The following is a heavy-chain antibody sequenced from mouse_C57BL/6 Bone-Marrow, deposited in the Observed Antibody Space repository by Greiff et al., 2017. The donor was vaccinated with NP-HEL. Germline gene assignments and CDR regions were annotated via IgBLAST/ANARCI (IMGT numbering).Heavy chain of an antibody. V-gene: IGHV1-54*01. CDR3: AREGAYSEGFAY. J-gene: IGHJ3*01. Sequence: QVQLQQSGAELVRPGTSVKVSCKASGYAFTHYLIEWVKQRPGQGLEWIGVINPGSGGTNYNEKFKGKATLTADKSSSTAYMQLSSLTSEDSAVYFCAREGAYSEGFAYWGQGTLVTVSA. CDR2: INPGSGGT. CDR1: GYAFTHYL. D-gene: IGHD2-12*01.